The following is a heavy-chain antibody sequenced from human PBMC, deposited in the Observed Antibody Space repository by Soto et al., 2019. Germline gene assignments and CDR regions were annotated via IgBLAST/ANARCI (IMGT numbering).Heavy chain of an antibody. CDR2: IYYSGST. V-gene: IGHV4-59*08. Sequence: SETLSLTCTVSGGSISSYYWSWIRQPPGKGLEWIGYIYYSGSTNYNPSLKSRVTISVDTSKNQFSLKLSSVTAADTAVYYCARQRVGGSSWYVIDYWGQGTLVTVS. D-gene: IGHD6-13*01. J-gene: IGHJ4*02. CDR1: GGSISSYY. CDR3: ARQRVGGSSWYVIDY.